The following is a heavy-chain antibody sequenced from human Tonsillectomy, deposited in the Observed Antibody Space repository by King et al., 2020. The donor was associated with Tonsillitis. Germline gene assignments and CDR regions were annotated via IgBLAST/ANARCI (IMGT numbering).Heavy chain of an antibody. CDR3: AKDRWGSGILSLYYYDYGMDV. D-gene: IGHD3-10*01. J-gene: IGHJ6*02. CDR1: GFTFSSYG. V-gene: IGHV3-30*18. CDR2: ISYDGSNK. Sequence: QLVQSGGGVVQPGRSLRLSCAASGFTFSSYGMHWVRQAPGKGLEWVAVISYDGSNKYYADSVKGRFTISRDNSKNTLYVQMNSLRAEDTAVYYCAKDRWGSGILSLYYYDYGMDVWGQGTTVTVSS.